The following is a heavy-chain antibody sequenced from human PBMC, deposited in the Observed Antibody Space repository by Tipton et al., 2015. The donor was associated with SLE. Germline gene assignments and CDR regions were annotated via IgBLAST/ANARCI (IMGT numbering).Heavy chain of an antibody. CDR3: ARGVNYFDY. V-gene: IGHV4-59*08. J-gene: IGHJ4*02. CDR1: GGSISSNY. Sequence: TLSLTCTVSGGSISSNYWSWIRQPPGQGLEWIGYIYYSGSTNYNPSLKSRVTISVDTSKNQFSLKLSSVTAADTAVYYCARGVNYFDYWGQGTLVTVSS. D-gene: IGHD3-3*01. CDR2: IYYSGST.